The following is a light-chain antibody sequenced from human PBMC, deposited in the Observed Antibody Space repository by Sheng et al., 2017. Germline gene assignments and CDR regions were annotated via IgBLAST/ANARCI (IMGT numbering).Light chain of an antibody. J-gene: IGLJ3*02. CDR3: SSYARSSTPWV. V-gene: IGLV2-8*01. Sequence: QSALTQPPSASGSPGQSVTISCTGSNNDVGTYNFVSWYQQHPGKAPKLMIYDVTKRPSGVPDRFSGSKSGNTASLTISGLQAEDEAAYYCSSYARSSTPWVFGGGTKLTVL. CDR1: NNDVGTYNF. CDR2: DVT.